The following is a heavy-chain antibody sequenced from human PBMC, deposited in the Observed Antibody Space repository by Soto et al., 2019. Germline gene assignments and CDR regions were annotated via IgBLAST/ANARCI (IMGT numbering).Heavy chain of an antibody. CDR1: GGTFSSYT. CDR3: AREEGHCSGGSCYA. V-gene: IGHV1-69*08. J-gene: IGHJ4*02. D-gene: IGHD2-15*01. Sequence: QVQLVQSGAEVKKPGSSVKVSCKASGGTFSSYTSSWVRQAPGQGLEWMGRIIPILGIANYAQKFQGRVTITADKSTSTAYMELSSLRSEDTAVYYCAREEGHCSGGSCYAWGQGTLVTVSS. CDR2: IIPILGIA.